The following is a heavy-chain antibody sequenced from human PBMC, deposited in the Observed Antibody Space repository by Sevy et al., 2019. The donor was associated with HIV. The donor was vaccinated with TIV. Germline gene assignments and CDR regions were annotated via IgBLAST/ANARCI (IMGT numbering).Heavy chain of an antibody. CDR3: AKYYPLTTRPGYSYYYLDV. Sequence: GGSLRLSCAAPGFTFSSYAMSWVRQAPGKGLEWVSGISGSDGSTYYADSMKGRFTISRDNSKNTLYLQMNSLRAEDTAVYYCAKYYPLTTRPGYSYYYLDVWGKGTTVTVSS. D-gene: IGHD6-6*01. CDR1: GFTFSSYA. CDR2: ISGSDGST. V-gene: IGHV3-23*01. J-gene: IGHJ6*03.